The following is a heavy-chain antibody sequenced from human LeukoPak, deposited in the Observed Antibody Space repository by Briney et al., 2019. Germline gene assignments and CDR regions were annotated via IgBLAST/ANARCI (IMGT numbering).Heavy chain of an antibody. V-gene: IGHV3-23*01. Sequence: GGFLRLSCAASGFTFGSYGMSWVRQAPGKGLEWVSFITPNADRTSYADSVEGRFTISRDNPRNTLYMQMNSLRDEDTALYYCAIMHGYYDGSGYWVQWGQGTLVTVSS. CDR3: AIMHGYYDGSGYWVQ. J-gene: IGHJ1*01. D-gene: IGHD3-22*01. CDR1: GFTFGSYG. CDR2: ITPNADRT.